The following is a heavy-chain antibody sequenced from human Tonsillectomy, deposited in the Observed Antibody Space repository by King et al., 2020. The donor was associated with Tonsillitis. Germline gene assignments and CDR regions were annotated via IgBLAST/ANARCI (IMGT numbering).Heavy chain of an antibody. CDR3: TYGLDY. J-gene: IGHJ4*02. CDR1: GFTFSTYN. Sequence: VQLVESGGGLVQPGGSLRLSCTASGFTFSTYNMNWVRQAPEKGLEWVSYISSSSSTIYYADSVKGRFTISRDNAKNSLYLQMNSLRDDDTAVYYCTYGLDYWGQGTLVTVSS. V-gene: IGHV3-48*02. CDR2: ISSSSSTI. D-gene: IGHD3-10*01.